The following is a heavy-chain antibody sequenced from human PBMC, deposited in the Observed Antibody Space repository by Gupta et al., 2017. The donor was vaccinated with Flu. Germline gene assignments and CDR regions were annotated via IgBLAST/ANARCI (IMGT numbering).Heavy chain of an antibody. J-gene: IGHJ4*02. V-gene: IGHV1-2*02. CDR3: VRGDCSGGSCLIF. CDR1: Y. Sequence: YVHWVRQAPGQGLEWMGWFHPYSGEANFAQSFQGRVSLTRDTSITTAYMDLNSLTSDDAAVYYCVRGDCSGGSCLIFWGQGTLITVSS. D-gene: IGHD2-15*01. CDR2: FHPYSGEA.